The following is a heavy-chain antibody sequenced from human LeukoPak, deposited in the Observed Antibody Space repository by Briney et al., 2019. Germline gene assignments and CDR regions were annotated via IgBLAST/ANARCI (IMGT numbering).Heavy chain of an antibody. J-gene: IGHJ4*02. D-gene: IGHD3-10*01. Sequence: GGSLRLSCAASGFTFDDYAMHWVRQAPGKGLECVSGISWNSGSIGYADSVKGRFTISRDNAKNSLHLQVNSLRAEDTAVYYCVRERFHGSGAPKFDFWGQGTLVTVSS. CDR3: VRERFHGSGAPKFDF. CDR1: GFTFDDYA. V-gene: IGHV3-9*01. CDR2: ISWNSGSI.